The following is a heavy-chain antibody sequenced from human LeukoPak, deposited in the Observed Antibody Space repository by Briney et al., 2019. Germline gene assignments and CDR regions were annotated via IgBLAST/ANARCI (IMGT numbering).Heavy chain of an antibody. J-gene: IGHJ4*02. CDR3: ARLGFEYYDFWSGSLDY. CDR1: GYSFTSYW. D-gene: IGHD3-3*01. V-gene: IGHV5-51*01. Sequence: GESLKISCKGSGYSFTSYWIGWARQMPGKGLEWMGIIYPGDSDTRYSPSFQGQVTISADKSISTAYLQWSSLKASDTAMYYCARLGFEYYDFWSGSLDYWGQGTLVTVSS. CDR2: IYPGDSDT.